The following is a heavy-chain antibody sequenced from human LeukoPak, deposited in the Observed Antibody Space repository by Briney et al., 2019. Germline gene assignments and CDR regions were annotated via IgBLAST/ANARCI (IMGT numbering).Heavy chain of an antibody. J-gene: IGHJ4*02. D-gene: IGHD3-22*01. CDR1: GFTFSSYS. Sequence: GGSLRLSCAASGFTFSSYSMNWVRQAPGKELEWVSSISSSSSYIYYADSVKGRFTISRDNAKNSLYLQMNSLRAEDTAVYYCARAFYDSSGYYFDYWGQGTLVTVSS. CDR3: ARAFYDSSGYYFDY. V-gene: IGHV3-21*01. CDR2: ISSSSSYI.